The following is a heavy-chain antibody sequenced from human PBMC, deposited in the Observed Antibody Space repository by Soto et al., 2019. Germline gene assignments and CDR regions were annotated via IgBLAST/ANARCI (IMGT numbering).Heavy chain of an antibody. CDR1: GYTFTSYV. D-gene: IGHD2-15*01. CDR2: MNPNSGEA. Sequence: QVQLVQSGAEVKKPGASVKVSCKASGYTFTSYVINWVRQAAGQGLEWIGWMNPNSGEAVNAQKSQGRVTRAGNTSISTAYMELISVRSDDTAVYFCARGLVVVSATYWYFDLWGRGTLVTVSS. V-gene: IGHV1-8*01. CDR3: ARGLVVVSATYWYFDL. J-gene: IGHJ2*01.